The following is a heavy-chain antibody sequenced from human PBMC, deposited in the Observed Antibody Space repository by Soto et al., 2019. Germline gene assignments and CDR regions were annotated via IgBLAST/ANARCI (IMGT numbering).Heavy chain of an antibody. CDR2: ISYDGSNK. CDR3: AKDLPPRGSFYYYYGMDV. CDR1: GFTFSSYG. D-gene: IGHD5-12*01. Sequence: QVQLVESGGGVVQPGRSLRLSCAASGFTFSSYGMHWVRQAPGKGLEWVAVISYDGSNKYYADSVKGRFTISRDNSKHTLYLQMNSLRAEDTAVYYCAKDLPPRGSFYYYYGMDVWGQGSTVTVSS. V-gene: IGHV3-30*18. J-gene: IGHJ6*02.